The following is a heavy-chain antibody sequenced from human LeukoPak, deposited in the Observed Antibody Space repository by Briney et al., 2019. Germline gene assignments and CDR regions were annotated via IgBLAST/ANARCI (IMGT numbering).Heavy chain of an antibody. Sequence: GGSLRLSCAASGFSFSNYAMRWVRQSPGRGLEWVAVLWSGGGQKNYAHSVEGRFTISRDDSNNTLYLEMNSLGAEDTAVYYCARDGGYRLGQFMIAEFWGRGTLVAVSS. CDR3: ARDGGYRLGQFMIAEF. V-gene: IGHV3-33*01. CDR2: LWSGGGQK. J-gene: IGHJ2*01. CDR1: GFSFSNYA. D-gene: IGHD3-16*01.